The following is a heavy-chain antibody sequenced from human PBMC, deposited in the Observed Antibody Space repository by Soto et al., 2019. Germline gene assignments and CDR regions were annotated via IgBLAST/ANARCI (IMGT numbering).Heavy chain of an antibody. V-gene: IGHV4-31*03. Sequence: SETLSLTCTFSGGSISSGGYYWSWIRQHPGKGLEWIGYIYYSGSTYYNPSLKSRVTISVDTSKNQFSLKLSSVTAADTAVYYCARVPEYYDFWSGYPAGGYYYYMDVWGKGTTVTVSS. CDR1: GGSISSGGYY. CDR3: ARVPEYYDFWSGYPAGGYYYYMDV. D-gene: IGHD3-3*01. J-gene: IGHJ6*03. CDR2: IYYSGST.